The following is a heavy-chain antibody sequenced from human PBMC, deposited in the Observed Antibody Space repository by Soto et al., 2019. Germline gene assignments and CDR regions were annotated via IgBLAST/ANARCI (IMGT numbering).Heavy chain of an antibody. D-gene: IGHD1-26*01. V-gene: IGHV1-69*13. J-gene: IGHJ3*02. CDR3: ARAVRASGGYSLDAFDI. Sequence: SVKVSCKASGGTFSSYAISWVRQAPGQGLEWMGGIIPIFGTANYAQKFQGRVTITADESTSTAYMELSSLRSEDTAVYYCARAVRASGGYSLDAFDIWGQGTMVTVSS. CDR2: IIPIFGTA. CDR1: GGTFSSYA.